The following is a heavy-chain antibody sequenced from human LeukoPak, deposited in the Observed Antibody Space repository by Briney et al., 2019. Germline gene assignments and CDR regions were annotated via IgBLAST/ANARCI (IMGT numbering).Heavy chain of an antibody. D-gene: IGHD6-13*01. CDR3: ARGKGYSSSWTTHYYYGMDV. Sequence: ASVKVSCKASGYTFTSYGISWVRQAPGQGLEWMGWISAYNGNTNYAQKLQGRVTMTEDTSTDTAYMELSSLRSEDTAVYYCARGKGYSSSWTTHYYYGMDVWGQGTTVTVSS. CDR2: ISAYNGNT. J-gene: IGHJ6*02. CDR1: GYTFTSYG. V-gene: IGHV1-18*01.